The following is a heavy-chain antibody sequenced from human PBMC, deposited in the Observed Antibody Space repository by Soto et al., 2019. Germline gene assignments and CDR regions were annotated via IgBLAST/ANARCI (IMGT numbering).Heavy chain of an antibody. D-gene: IGHD6-19*01. CDR3: ARGPVSSAWYFGGK. V-gene: IGHV3-33*01. CDR1: GFTFSSYG. Sequence: PGGSLRLSCAASGFTFSSYGMHWVRQAPGKGLEWMAVIWSDGSDKYYADSVKGRFTISRDNSKNTLFLQMNSLRAEDTAVYFCARGPVSSAWYFGGKWGQGTLVTVSS. CDR2: IWSDGSDK. J-gene: IGHJ4*02.